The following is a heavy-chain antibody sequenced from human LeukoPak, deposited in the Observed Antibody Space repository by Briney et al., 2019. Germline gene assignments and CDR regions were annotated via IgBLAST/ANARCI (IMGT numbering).Heavy chain of an antibody. V-gene: IGHV3-20*04. CDR3: TRRHTTNWYNWFDP. CDR1: GFTFDDYG. J-gene: IGHJ5*02. D-gene: IGHD1-1*01. Sequence: GGSLRLSCAASGFTFDDYGMSWVRQAPGKGLEWVSDINWNGGSTDYADSVKGRFTISRDNAKNSLYLHMSSLRDEDTAFYYCTRRHTTNWYNWFDPWGQGTLVIVSS. CDR2: INWNGGST.